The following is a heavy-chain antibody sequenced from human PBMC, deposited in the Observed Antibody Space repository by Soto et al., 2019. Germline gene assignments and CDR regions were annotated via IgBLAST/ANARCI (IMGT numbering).Heavy chain of an antibody. CDR3: AKEGGTLGTSASYGFDY. CDR1: GFSFSSYG. CDR2: VSNEGSIQ. Sequence: QVQLVESGGGVVQPGGSLRLSCAASGFSFSSYGIHWVRQAPGKGLAWVAVVSNEGSIQYYADSAKGRFTISRDNSENTVFLQMNSLRSEDTAVYYCAKEGGTLGTSASYGFDYWGQGSRVTVSS. V-gene: IGHV3-30*18. D-gene: IGHD3-16*01. J-gene: IGHJ4*02.